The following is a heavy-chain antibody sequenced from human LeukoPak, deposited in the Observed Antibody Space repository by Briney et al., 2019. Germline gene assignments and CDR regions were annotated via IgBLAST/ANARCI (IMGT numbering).Heavy chain of an antibody. CDR2: INHSGST. D-gene: IGHD3-16*01. CDR3: ARGVDGAY. V-gene: IGHV4-34*01. J-gene: IGHJ4*02. CDR1: GGSFSGYY. Sequence: PSETLSLTCAVYGGSFSGYYWSWIRQPPRKGLEWIGEINHSGSTNYNPSLKSRVTISVDTSKNQFSLKLSSVTAADTAVYYCARGVDGAYWGQGALVTVSS.